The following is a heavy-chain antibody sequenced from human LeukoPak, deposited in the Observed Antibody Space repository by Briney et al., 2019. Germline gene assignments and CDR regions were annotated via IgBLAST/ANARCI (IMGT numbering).Heavy chain of an antibody. V-gene: IGHV3-33*01. CDR1: GFTFSSYG. Sequence: PGGSLRLSCAVSGFTFSSYGMHGVRQAPGKGLEGVAVIWYDGSNKYYADSVKGRFTISRDNSKNTLYLQMNSLRAEDTAVYYCARGGVDTAMLFDYWGQGTLVTVSS. CDR3: ARGGVDTAMLFDY. CDR2: IWYDGSNK. D-gene: IGHD5-18*01. J-gene: IGHJ4*02.